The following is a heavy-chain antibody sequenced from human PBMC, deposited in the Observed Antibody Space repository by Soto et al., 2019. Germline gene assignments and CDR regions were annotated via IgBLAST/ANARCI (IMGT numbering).Heavy chain of an antibody. Sequence: PGESLKISCKGSGYSFTSYWIGWVRQMPGKGLEWMGIIYPGDSDTRYSPSFQGQVTISADKSISTAYLQWSSLKASDTAMYYCARRQYYGSGGYYNLAPCFDIWGQGTMVTVSS. CDR1: GYSFTSYW. CDR2: IYPGDSDT. V-gene: IGHV5-51*01. D-gene: IGHD3-10*01. J-gene: IGHJ3*02. CDR3: ARRQYYGSGGYYNLAPCFDI.